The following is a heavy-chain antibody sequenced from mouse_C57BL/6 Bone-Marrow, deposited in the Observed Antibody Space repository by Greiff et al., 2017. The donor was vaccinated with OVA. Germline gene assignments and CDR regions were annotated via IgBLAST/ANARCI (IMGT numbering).Heavy chain of an antibody. D-gene: IGHD2-3*01. V-gene: IGHV2-9*01. CDR2: IWGGGST. Sequence: QVQLKESGPGLVAPSPSLSITCTVSGFSLTSYGVDWVRQPPGKGLEWLGVIWGGGSTNYNSAPMSRLSISKDNSKSQVFLKMNSLQTDDTAMYYGARGSSDGYSYYAMDYWGQGTSVTVSS. J-gene: IGHJ4*01. CDR3: ARGSSDGYSYYAMDY. CDR1: GFSLTSYG.